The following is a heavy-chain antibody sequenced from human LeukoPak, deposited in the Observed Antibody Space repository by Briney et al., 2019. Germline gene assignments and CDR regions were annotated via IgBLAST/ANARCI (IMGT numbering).Heavy chain of an antibody. J-gene: IGHJ4*02. D-gene: IGHD4-17*01. Sequence: GGSLRLSCAASGFTFSSYGMSWVRQAPGKGLEWVSAISGSGGSTYYADSVKGRFTISRDNSKNTVYLQMNSLRAEDTAVYYCAKDGNDYGDYGSDYWGQGTLVTVSS. V-gene: IGHV3-23*01. CDR1: GFTFSSYG. CDR2: ISGSGGST. CDR3: AKDGNDYGDYGSDY.